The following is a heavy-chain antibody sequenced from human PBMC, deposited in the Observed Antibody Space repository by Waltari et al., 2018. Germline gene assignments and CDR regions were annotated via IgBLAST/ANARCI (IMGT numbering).Heavy chain of an antibody. D-gene: IGHD6-19*01. CDR2: IYPGDSET. Sequence: EVQLVQSGAEVKKPGESLKIPCKASGYSFTSHWFGWARQMPGKGLEWMGIIYPGDSETRYSPSFRGQATVSADRSISTAYLQWSRLEASDTAIYYCVRRVGIAVAGTHFDYWGQGTLVTVSS. CDR1: GYSFTSHW. J-gene: IGHJ4*02. V-gene: IGHV5-51*01. CDR3: VRRVGIAVAGTHFDY.